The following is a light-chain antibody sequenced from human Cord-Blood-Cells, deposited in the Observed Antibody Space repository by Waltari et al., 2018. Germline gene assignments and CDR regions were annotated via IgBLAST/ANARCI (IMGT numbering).Light chain of an antibody. Sequence: DIVMTQSPDSLAVSLGERATINCKSSQGVLYSSNNKDYLAWYQQKPGQPPKLLIHWASTRESGVPDRFGVSGSGTDFTLTISSLQAEYVAVYYCQQYYSTPRTFGQGTKVEIK. V-gene: IGKV4-1*01. CDR3: QQYYSTPRT. CDR1: QGVLYSSNNKDY. CDR2: WAS. J-gene: IGKJ1*01.